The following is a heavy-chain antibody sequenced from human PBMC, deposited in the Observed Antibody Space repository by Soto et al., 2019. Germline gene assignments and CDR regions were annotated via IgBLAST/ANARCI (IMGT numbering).Heavy chain of an antibody. D-gene: IGHD3-9*01. Sequence: ASVKVSCKASGYTFTGYYMHWVRQAPGQGLEWMGWINPNSGGTNYAQKFQGRVTMTRDTSNSTAYMELSRLRSDDTAVYYCARDLRYFDWLPYYWGQGTLVTVSS. CDR2: INPNSGGT. J-gene: IGHJ4*02. CDR3: ARDLRYFDWLPYY. CDR1: GYTFTGYY. V-gene: IGHV1-2*02.